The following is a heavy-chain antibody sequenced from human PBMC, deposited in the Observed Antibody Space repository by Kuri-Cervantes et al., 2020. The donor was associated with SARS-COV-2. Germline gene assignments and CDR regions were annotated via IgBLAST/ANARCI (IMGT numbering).Heavy chain of an antibody. Sequence: GGSLRLSCVTSGFIFGAYSMTWVRQAPGRGLEWVSSISSNYNYLYYTDSVKGRFTISRDNPRNSLYLQMNSLRAEDTGVYYCAKDCGSLAIFGVVLQYFQHWGQGTLVTVSS. D-gene: IGHD3-3*01. CDR2: ISSNYNYL. V-gene: IGHV3-21*04. J-gene: IGHJ1*01. CDR3: AKDCGSLAIFGVVLQYFQH. CDR1: GFIFGAYS.